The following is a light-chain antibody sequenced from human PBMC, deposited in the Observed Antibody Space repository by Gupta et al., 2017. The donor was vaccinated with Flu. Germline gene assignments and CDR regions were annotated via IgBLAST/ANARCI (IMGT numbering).Light chain of an antibody. CDR1: QTINRW. CDR3: QQEVNDFNT. CDR2: KAS. Sequence: PSTLSASVGDRVTITCRASQTINRWLAWYQQKPGKVPNLLMYKASTLESGVPSRFSGSGSGTEFTLTINSLQPDDFATYYCQQEVNDFNTFGQGTKVEIK. V-gene: IGKV1-5*03. J-gene: IGKJ2*01.